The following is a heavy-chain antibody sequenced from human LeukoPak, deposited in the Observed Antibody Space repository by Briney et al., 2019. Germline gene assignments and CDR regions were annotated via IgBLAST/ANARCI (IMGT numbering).Heavy chain of an antibody. CDR2: IWSDATNE. D-gene: IGHD4-11*01. V-gene: IGHV3-33*06. CDR1: GFTFSQSG. CDR3: AKEAQRWFDYSNSLEH. Sequence: GGSLRLSCEASGFTFSQSGMHCVRQAPGKGLEWVAVIWSDATNEYYAESVKGRFTISRDNFKRTVSLEMNSLRAEDTAVYYCAKEAQRWFDYSNSLEHWGQGSLVIVSS. J-gene: IGHJ5*02.